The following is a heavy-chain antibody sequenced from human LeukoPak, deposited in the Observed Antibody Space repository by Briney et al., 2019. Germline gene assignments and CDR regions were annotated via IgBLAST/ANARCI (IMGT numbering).Heavy chain of an antibody. CDR3: ARTTMDYGDYYFDY. CDR1: GGSISSSNW. J-gene: IGHJ4*02. Sequence: SGTLSLTCAVSGGSISSSNWWSWVRQPPGKGLEWIGEIYHSGSTNYNPSLKSRVTISVDRSKNQFSLKLSSVTAADTAVYYCARTTMDYGDYYFDYWGQGTLVTVSS. D-gene: IGHD4-17*01. V-gene: IGHV4-4*02. CDR2: IYHSGST.